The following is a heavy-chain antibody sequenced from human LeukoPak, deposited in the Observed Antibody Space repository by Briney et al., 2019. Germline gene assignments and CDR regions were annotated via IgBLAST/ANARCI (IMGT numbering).Heavy chain of an antibody. CDR3: AKLPYSNYVRGNYYYYMDV. CDR2: IIPIFGTA. V-gene: IGHV1-69*05. J-gene: IGHJ6*03. Sequence: SVKVSCKASGGTFSSYAISWVRQAPGQGLEWMGGIIPIFGTANYAQKFQGRVTVTTDESTSTAYMELSSLRSEDTAVYYCAKLPYSNYVRGNYYYYMDVWGKGTTVTVSS. CDR1: GGTFSSYA. D-gene: IGHD4-11*01.